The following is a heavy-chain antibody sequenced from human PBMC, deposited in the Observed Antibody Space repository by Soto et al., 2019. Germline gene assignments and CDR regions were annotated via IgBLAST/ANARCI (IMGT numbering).Heavy chain of an antibody. CDR1: GGSFSGYY. CDR2: INHSGST. J-gene: IGHJ6*02. V-gene: IGHV4-34*01. D-gene: IGHD3-10*01. CDR3: ARGRWFGELLYRAYYYYGMDV. Sequence: SETLSLTCAVYGGSFSGYYWSWIRQPPGKGLEWIGEINHSGSTNYNPSLKSRVTISVDTSKNQFSLKLSSVTAADTAVYYCARGRWFGELLYRAYYYYGMDVWGQGTTVTVSS.